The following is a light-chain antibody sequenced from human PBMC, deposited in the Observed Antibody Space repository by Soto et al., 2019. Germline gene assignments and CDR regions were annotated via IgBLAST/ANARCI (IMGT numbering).Light chain of an antibody. Sequence: EIVMTQSPATLYVSPGEGATLSCRASQSVYSNLAWYQQKPGQAPRLLIHGASTRATGIPARFSGSWSGAEFTLTIDSLQSDDSAVYYCQQYGSSASFGQGTKVDIK. CDR1: QSVYSN. CDR2: GAS. J-gene: IGKJ1*01. V-gene: IGKV3-15*01. CDR3: QQYGSSAS.